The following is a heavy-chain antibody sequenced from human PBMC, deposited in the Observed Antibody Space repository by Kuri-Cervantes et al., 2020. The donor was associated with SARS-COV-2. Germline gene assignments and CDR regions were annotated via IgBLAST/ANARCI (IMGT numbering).Heavy chain of an antibody. V-gene: IGHV1-45*02. CDR2: ITPFNGNT. CDR1: GDTFTYRF. Sequence: SVKVSCKASGDTFTYRFLHWVRQAPGQAPEWVGWITPFNGNTKYAQKFQDRVTITRDRSMNTAYMELSSLRSDDTAMYYGARSGPGAISREDGALDIWGQGTMVTVSS. D-gene: IGHD4/OR15-4a*01. J-gene: IGHJ3*02. CDR3: ARSGPGAISREDGALDI.